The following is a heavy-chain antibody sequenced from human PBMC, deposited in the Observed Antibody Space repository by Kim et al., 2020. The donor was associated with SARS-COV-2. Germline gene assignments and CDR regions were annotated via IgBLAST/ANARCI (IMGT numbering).Heavy chain of an antibody. CDR2: ISYDGSNK. CDR1: GFTFSSYG. CDR3: AKDRAPTVTTFIDY. V-gene: IGHV3-30*18. D-gene: IGHD4-17*01. Sequence: GGSLRLSCAASGFTFSSYGMHWVRQAPGKGLEWVAVISYDGSNKYYADSVKGRFTISRDNSKNTLYLQMNSLRAEDTAVYYCAKDRAPTVTTFIDYWGQG. J-gene: IGHJ4*02.